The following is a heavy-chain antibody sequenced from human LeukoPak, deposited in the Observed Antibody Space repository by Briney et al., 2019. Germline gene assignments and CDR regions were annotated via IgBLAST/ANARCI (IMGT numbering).Heavy chain of an antibody. J-gene: IGHJ4*02. Sequence: PSETLSLTCTVSGGSISSSSYYWGWIRQPPGKGLEWIVSIYYSGSTYYNPSLKSRVTISVDTSKNQFSLKLSSVTAADTAVYYCARLGVSGSYRQGPFDYWGQGTLVTVSS. V-gene: IGHV4-39*01. CDR3: ARLGVSGSYRQGPFDY. CDR2: IYYSGST. D-gene: IGHD1-26*01. CDR1: GGSISSSSYY.